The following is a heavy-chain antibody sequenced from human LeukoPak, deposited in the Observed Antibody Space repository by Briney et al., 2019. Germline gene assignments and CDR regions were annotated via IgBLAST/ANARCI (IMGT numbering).Heavy chain of an antibody. CDR3: ARGLFSHLDYFDN. V-gene: IGHV5-51*01. J-gene: IGHJ4*02. CDR1: GYSFSNSW. CDR2: IHPGDSDT. Sequence: GESLKISCKGSGYSFSNSWIAWVRQMPGEGLEWMGIIHPGDSDTRIRLSFQGLVTISADKSTSTAYLEWNSLRASDTAMYYCARGLFSHLDYFDNWGQGTLVTVSS.